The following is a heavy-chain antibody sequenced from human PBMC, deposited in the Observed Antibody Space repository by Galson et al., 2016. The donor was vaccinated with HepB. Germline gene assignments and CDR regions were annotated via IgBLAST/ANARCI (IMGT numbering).Heavy chain of an antibody. CDR3: AKAPLGGYCSSTSCYRGGAFDI. Sequence: SLRLSCAASGFTFDDYAMHWVRQAPGKGLEWVSGISWNSGSIGYADSVKGRFTISRDNAKNSLYLQMNSLRAEDTALYYFAKAPLGGYCSSTSCYRGGAFDIWGQGTMVTVSS. V-gene: IGHV3-9*01. D-gene: IGHD2-2*02. CDR2: ISWNSGSI. J-gene: IGHJ3*02. CDR1: GFTFDDYA.